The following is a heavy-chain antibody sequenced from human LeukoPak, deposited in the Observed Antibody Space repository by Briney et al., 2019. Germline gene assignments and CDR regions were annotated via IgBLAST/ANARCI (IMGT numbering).Heavy chain of an antibody. CDR3: VRALGSSSSDF. CDR1: GFTFDRSW. J-gene: IGHJ4*02. D-gene: IGHD6-6*01. CDR2: IKQDGSEV. Sequence: GGSLRLSCAASGFTFDRSWMSWVRQAPGKGREGVANIKQDGSEVYYVDSVEGRFTVSRDNAKNSLSLQMNSLRGEDTAVYYCVRALGSSSSDFWGQGTLVTVSS. V-gene: IGHV3-7*01.